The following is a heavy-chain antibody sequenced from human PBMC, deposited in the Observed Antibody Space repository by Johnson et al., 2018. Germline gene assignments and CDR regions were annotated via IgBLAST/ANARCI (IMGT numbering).Heavy chain of an antibody. CDR2: TPYDGSLK. J-gene: IGHJ1*01. Sequence: LVESGGGVVQPGRSLRLSCAASGFDFSSFAMHWVRQAPGKGLEWVATTPYDGSLKYYAASVKGRFTISRDNSKNTLYMDLDRLTAEDTAVYYGARGRVAAAGMAQFFQHWGQGTLVTVSS. CDR3: ARGRVAAAGMAQFFQH. CDR1: GFDFSSFA. V-gene: IGHV3-30*04. D-gene: IGHD6-13*01.